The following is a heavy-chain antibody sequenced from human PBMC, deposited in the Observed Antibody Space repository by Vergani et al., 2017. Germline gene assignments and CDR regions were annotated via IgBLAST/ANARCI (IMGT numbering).Heavy chain of an antibody. CDR3: ARSIVSPNPPDYFDN. J-gene: IGHJ4*02. D-gene: IGHD1-14*01. V-gene: IGHV4-59*01. CDR2: VEDSGYF. CDR1: GGSLSGYY. Sequence: QVQLQESGPGLVRPSETLSLTCTVSGGSLSGYYWNWIRQTPGGGLEWIGYVEDSGYFNYNPSLKTRVSMSSDTSNNPFSLMLSSVTVADTAVYYCARSIVSPNPPDYFDNWGQGTLVTVSS.